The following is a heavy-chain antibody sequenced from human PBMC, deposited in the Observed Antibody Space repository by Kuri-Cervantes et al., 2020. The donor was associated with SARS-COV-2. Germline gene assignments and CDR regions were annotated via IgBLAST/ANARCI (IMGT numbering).Heavy chain of an antibody. CDR2: IDGDGDT. CDR3: ARILIDRGSYRKNWFDP. Sequence: SGPTLVKPTQTLTLTCTFSVFSLSSGGMSVSWVRQPPGRALEWLARIDGDGDTYYRPSLRARLSISKDTSKNQVVLIMTNLDAVDTGTYYCARILIDRGSYRKNWFDPWGQGTLVTVSS. CDR1: VFSLSSGGMS. V-gene: IGHV2-70*11. J-gene: IGHJ5*02. D-gene: IGHD1-26*01.